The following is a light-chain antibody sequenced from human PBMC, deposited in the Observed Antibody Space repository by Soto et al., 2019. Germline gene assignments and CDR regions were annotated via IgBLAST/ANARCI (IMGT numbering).Light chain of an antibody. V-gene: IGKV1-5*01. CDR2: DVS. Sequence: DIQMTQSPSTLSASVGDRVTITCRASQSIGNSLAWYQQKPGEAPNLLIFDVSSLHSGVPQRFSGSGSGTEFSLTISSLQPYDFATYYGQQYNHASALTFGGGTKVDI. J-gene: IGKJ4*01. CDR3: QQYNHASALT. CDR1: QSIGNS.